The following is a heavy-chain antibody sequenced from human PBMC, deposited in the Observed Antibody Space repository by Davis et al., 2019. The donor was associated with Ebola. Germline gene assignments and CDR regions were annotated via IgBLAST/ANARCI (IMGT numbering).Heavy chain of an antibody. CDR1: GGSFSGYY. D-gene: IGHD2-21*02. CDR3: ARGYSPKCRGGDCVNDF. V-gene: IGHV4-34*01. J-gene: IGHJ4*02. CDR2: INHSGST. Sequence: MPGGSLRLSCAVYGGSFSGYYWSWIRQPPGKGLEWIGEINHSGSTNYNPSLKSRVTISVDTSKNQFSLKLSSVTAADTAVYYCARGYSPKCRGGDCVNDFWGQGTLVTVSS.